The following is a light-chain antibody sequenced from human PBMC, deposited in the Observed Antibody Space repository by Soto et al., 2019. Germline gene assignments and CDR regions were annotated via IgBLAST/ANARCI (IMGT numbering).Light chain of an antibody. CDR2: AAS. Sequence: AIQMTQSPSSLSASVGDRVTITCRASQGIRSDLGWYQQKPGKAPKLLIYAASSLQSGVPSRFSGSGSGTDFSLTISSQQPEDFATYYCLQDYNYPPTFGGGTKVEIK. V-gene: IGKV1-6*01. J-gene: IGKJ4*01. CDR3: LQDYNYPPT. CDR1: QGIRSD.